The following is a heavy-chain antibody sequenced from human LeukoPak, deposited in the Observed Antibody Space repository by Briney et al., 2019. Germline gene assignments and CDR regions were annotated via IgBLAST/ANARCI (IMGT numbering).Heavy chain of an antibody. CDR3: AKAIVGVTNWFDP. V-gene: IGHV3-53*01. Sequence: QPGGSLRLSCAASGFTVSSNYISWVRQAPGKGLEGASVIYSGGNTYYADSVKGRLTISSDNSKNTLYLQMNSLRAEDTAVYYCAKAIVGVTNWFDPWGQGTLVTVSS. J-gene: IGHJ5*02. D-gene: IGHD1-26*01. CDR2: IYSGGNT. CDR1: GFTVSSNY.